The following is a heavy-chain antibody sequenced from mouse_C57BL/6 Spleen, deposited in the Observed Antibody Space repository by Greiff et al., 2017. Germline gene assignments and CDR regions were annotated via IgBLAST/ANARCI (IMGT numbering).Heavy chain of an antibody. J-gene: IGHJ1*03. V-gene: IGHV3-6*01. CDR3: ASKVYYYGSSYWYFDV. Sequence: EVQLQQSGPGLVKPSQSLSLSCSVTGYSITSGYYWNWIRQFPGNKLEWMGYISYDGSNNYNPSLKNRISITRDTSKNQFFLKLNSVTTEDTATYYCASKVYYYGSSYWYFDVWGTGTTVTVSS. D-gene: IGHD1-1*01. CDR2: ISYDGSN. CDR1: GYSITSGYY.